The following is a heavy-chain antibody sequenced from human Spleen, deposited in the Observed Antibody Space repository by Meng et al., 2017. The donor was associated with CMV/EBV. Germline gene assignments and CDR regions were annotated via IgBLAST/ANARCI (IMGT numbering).Heavy chain of an antibody. Sequence: SLKDSCMASGDTFTSYDINWVPQATGQGLEWMRWMNPNRGNPGNAQQFQGRVTITRNTSISTAYMELSSLRSEDTGVYYCARGSGSSTSGVEYWGQGTLVTVSS. CDR1: GDTFTSYD. CDR2: MNPNRGNP. J-gene: IGHJ4*02. CDR3: ARGSGSSTSGVEY. D-gene: IGHD2-2*01. V-gene: IGHV1-8*03.